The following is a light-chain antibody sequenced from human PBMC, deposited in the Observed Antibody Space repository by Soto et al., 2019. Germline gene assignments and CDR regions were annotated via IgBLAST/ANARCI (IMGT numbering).Light chain of an antibody. CDR2: GAS. J-gene: IGKJ5*01. CDR3: HQYGNSPPGT. V-gene: IGKV3-20*01. CDR1: QSVGNSH. Sequence: ETVLTQSPGTLYFSPCERAALSLSASQSVGNSHVAWYQQRRGLPPRLLIYGASNRATGIPDRFSGSGSGADFTLTISRLEPEDFAVYFCHQYGNSPPGTFGQGTRLEIK.